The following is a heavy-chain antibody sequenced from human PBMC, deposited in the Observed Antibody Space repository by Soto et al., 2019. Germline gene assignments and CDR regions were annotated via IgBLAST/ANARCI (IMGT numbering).Heavy chain of an antibody. V-gene: IGHV4-39*01. CDR3: ARHEWGITGTHWFDP. D-gene: IGHD1-20*01. Sequence: QLQLQESGPGLVKPSETLSLTCTVSGGSISSSSYYWGWIRQPPGKGLEWIGSIYYSGSTYYNPSLKSRVTISVDTSKNQFSLKLSSVTAADTAVYYCARHEWGITGTHWFDPWGQGTLVTVSS. CDR1: GGSISSSSYY. CDR2: IYYSGST. J-gene: IGHJ5*02.